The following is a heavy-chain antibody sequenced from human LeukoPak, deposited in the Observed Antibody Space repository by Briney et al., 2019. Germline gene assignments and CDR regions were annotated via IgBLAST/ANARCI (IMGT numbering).Heavy chain of an antibody. CDR2: INHSGST. Sequence: SETLSLTCAVYGGSFSGYYWSWIRQPPGKGLEWIGEINHSGSTNYNPSLKSRVTISVDTSKNQSSLKLSSVTAADTAVYYCARGQNSGYDFDYWGQGTLVTVSS. V-gene: IGHV4-34*01. J-gene: IGHJ4*02. CDR3: ARGQNSGYDFDY. D-gene: IGHD5-12*01. CDR1: GGSFSGYY.